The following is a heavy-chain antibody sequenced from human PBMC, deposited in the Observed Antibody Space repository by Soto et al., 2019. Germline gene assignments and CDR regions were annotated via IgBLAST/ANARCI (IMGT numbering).Heavy chain of an antibody. V-gene: IGHV1-18*01. CDR2: ISTDNGNT. J-gene: IGHJ5*02. CDR1: GYTFTNYG. CDR3: ARGGYSNPTSNWFDP. D-gene: IGHD6-13*01. Sequence: ASVKVSCKASGYTFTNYGISWVRQAPGQGLEWMGWISTDNGNTNFARKLQGRVTMTTDTSTSTAYMELRSLRSDDTAMYYCARGGYSNPTSNWFDPWGQGTLVTVSS.